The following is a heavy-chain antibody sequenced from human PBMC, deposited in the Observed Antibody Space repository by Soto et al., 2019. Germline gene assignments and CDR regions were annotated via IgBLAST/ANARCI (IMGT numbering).Heavy chain of an antibody. CDR2: ISYDGSNK. J-gene: IGHJ3*02. Sequence: GGSLRLSCAASGFTFSSYGMHWVRQAPGKGLEWVAVISYDGSNKYYADSVKGRFTISRDNSKNTLYLQMNSLRAEDTAVYYCAKDCCPGDLTGFDIWGQGTMVTVSS. V-gene: IGHV3-30*18. CDR1: GFTFSSYG. CDR3: AKDCCPGDLTGFDI. D-gene: IGHD3-9*01.